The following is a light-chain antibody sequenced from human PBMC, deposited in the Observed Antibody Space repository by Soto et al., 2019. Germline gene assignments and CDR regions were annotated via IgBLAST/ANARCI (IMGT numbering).Light chain of an antibody. CDR2: DAS. CDR1: QSVSSY. J-gene: IGKJ1*01. Sequence: EIVLTQSLATLSLSPGERATLSCRASQSVSSYLAWYQQKPGQAPRLLIYDASKRATGIPARFSGSGSGTDFTLTISNLEPEDFAVYYCQQRGNWPRTFGQGTKVDIK. CDR3: QQRGNWPRT. V-gene: IGKV3-11*01.